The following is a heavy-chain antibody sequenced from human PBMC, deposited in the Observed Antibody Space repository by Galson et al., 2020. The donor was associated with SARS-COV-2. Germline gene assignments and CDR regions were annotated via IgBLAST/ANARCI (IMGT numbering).Heavy chain of an antibody. Sequence: SETLSLTCTVSGGSISSSSYYWGWIRQPPGKGLEWIGSIYYSGSTYYNPSLKSRVTISVDTSKNQFSLKLSSVTAADTAVYYCARLGPGGSCYCDSSGYCHFDFWGQGTLVTVSS. CDR1: GGSISSSSYY. V-gene: IGHV4-39*01. CDR2: IYYSGST. CDR3: ARLGPGGSCYCDSSGYCHFDF. J-gene: IGHJ4*02. D-gene: IGHD3-22*01.